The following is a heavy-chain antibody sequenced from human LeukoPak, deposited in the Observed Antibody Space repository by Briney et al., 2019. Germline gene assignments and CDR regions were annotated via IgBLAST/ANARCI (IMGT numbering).Heavy chain of an antibody. CDR1: GFTFSSYS. D-gene: IGHD3-10*01. V-gene: IGHV3-21*01. CDR2: ISSSSSYI. CDR3: ARAGSGYYGSGNFDY. J-gene: IGHJ4*02. Sequence: GGSLRLSCAASGFTFSSYSMDWVRQAPGKGLEWVSSISSSSSYIYYADSVKGRFTISRDNAKNSLYLQMNSLRAEDTAVYYCARAGSGYYGSGNFDYWGQGTLVTVSS.